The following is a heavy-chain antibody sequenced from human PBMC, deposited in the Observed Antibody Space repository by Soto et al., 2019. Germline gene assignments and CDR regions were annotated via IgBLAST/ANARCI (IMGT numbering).Heavy chain of an antibody. J-gene: IGHJ4*02. V-gene: IGHV3-64*01. Sequence: GGSLRLSCATSGLTFRAYAMHWVRQAPGKGLEYVSAISSNGRSTYYANSVKGRFTISRDNSKNTLYLQMDSLRAEDMAVYYCARDRCTNGVCYAPSDYWGQGTLVTVSS. CDR2: ISSNGRST. D-gene: IGHD2-8*01. CDR1: GLTFRAYA. CDR3: ARDRCTNGVCYAPSDY.